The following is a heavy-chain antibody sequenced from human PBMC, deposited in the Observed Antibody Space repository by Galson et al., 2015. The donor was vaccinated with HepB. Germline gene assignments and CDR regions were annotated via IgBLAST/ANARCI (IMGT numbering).Heavy chain of an antibody. CDR1: GFTLRTYD. J-gene: IGHJ2*01. CDR2: ILSSGQT. V-gene: IGHV3-13*01. Sequence: SLRLSCAASGFTLRTYDMHWVRQATGKGLEWVSLILSSGQTFYPDSVKGRFSISREDAKNSMYLQLNNLRHEDTAVYYCARWGERGTSGELSYFDLWGRGTLVTVSS. CDR3: ARWGERGTSGELSYFDL. D-gene: IGHD1-7*01.